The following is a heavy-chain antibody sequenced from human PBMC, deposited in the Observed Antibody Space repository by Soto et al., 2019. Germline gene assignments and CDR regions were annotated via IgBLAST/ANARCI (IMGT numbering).Heavy chain of an antibody. CDR2: INAGNGNT. V-gene: IGHV1-3*01. CDR1: GYTFTSYA. Sequence: ASVKVSCKASGYTFTSYAMHWVRQAPGQRLEWMGWINAGNGNTKYSQKFQGRVTITRDTSASTAYMELSSLRSEDTAVYYCARTLDYIWCSYRYTTGFDYWGQGTLVTVSS. CDR3: ARTLDYIWCSYRYTTGFDY. J-gene: IGHJ4*02. D-gene: IGHD3-16*02.